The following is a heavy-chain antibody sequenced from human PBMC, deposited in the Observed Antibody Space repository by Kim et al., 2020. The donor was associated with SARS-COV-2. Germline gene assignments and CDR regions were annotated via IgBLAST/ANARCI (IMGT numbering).Heavy chain of an antibody. D-gene: IGHD3-3*01. CDR3: ARYHYDFWSGHHSPYVDY. V-gene: IGHV4-59*01. Sequence: SETLSLTCTVSGGSISSYYWSGIRQPPGTGLAWIGYFYYSGSTDYNPSLKSRVTISVDTSKNQFSLKLSSVTAADTAVYYCARYHYDFWSGHHSPYVDYWGQGTLVTVSS. J-gene: IGHJ4*02. CDR1: GGSISSYY. CDR2: FYYSGST.